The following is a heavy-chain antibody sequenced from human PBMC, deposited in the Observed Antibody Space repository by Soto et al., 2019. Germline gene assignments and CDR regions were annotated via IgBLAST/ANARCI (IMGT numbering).Heavy chain of an antibody. CDR1: GSPMTNCY. CDR2: MGYNGFT. J-gene: IGHJ3*01. D-gene: IGHD3-22*01. Sequence: PSETLSLTCSISGSPMTNCYCSWFRQPRGQGLEWIGYMGYNGFTRYNPSLRSRVAISLDTAKNPFSLKLTSVTAADTAVYYCARHSRDGGYYDSSGYYYVRGAFDVWGQG. CDR3: ARHSRDGGYYDSSGYYYVRGAFDV. V-gene: IGHV4-59*08.